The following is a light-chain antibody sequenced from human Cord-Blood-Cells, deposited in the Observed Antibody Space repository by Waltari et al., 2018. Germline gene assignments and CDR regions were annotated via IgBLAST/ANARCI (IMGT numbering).Light chain of an antibody. Sequence: IVMKKSPATLSVSPGERATLSCRASQSVSSNLAWYQQKPDQSPRLLIYGASTRATVIPARFSGSGSGTEFTLTISSLQSEDFAVYYCQQYKNWPPWTFGQGTKVEIK. V-gene: IGKV3-15*01. CDR2: GAS. CDR3: QQYKNWPPWT. J-gene: IGKJ1*01. CDR1: QSVSSN.